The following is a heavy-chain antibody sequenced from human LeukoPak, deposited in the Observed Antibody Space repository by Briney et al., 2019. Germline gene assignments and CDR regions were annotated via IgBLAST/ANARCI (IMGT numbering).Heavy chain of an antibody. D-gene: IGHD3-16*01. CDR3: ARDSPFVSSASLNDY. CDR1: GYTFTSYG. CDR2: ISAYNGNT. Sequence: ASVKVSCKASGYTFTSYGISWVRQAPGQGLEWMGWISAYNGNTNYAQKLQGRVTMTTDTSTSTAHMELRSLRSDDTAVYYCARDSPFVSSASLNDYWGQGTLVTVSS. J-gene: IGHJ4*02. V-gene: IGHV1-18*01.